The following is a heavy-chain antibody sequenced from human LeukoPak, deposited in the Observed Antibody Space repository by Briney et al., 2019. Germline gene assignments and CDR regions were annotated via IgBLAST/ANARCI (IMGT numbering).Heavy chain of an antibody. D-gene: IGHD2-15*01. J-gene: IGHJ4*02. V-gene: IGHV3-23*01. CDR1: GFPFSSYA. Sequence: PGGSLRLSCAASGFPFSSYAMSWVRQAPGKGLQCVSSISSTSGSTFYADSVKGRFTIYRDNSKNTVYLQMNSLRAEDTAVYYCATTRWNIGNCSGGSCYSDYWGQGTLVTVSS. CDR3: ATTRWNIGNCSGGSCYSDY. CDR2: ISSTSGST.